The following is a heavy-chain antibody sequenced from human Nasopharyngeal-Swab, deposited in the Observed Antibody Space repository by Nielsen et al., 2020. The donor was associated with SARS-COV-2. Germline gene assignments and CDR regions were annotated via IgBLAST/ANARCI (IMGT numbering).Heavy chain of an antibody. CDR1: GFTFSDYT. CDR3: ASDSRY. CDR2: ISSSGSYM. J-gene: IGHJ4*02. D-gene: IGHD2-2*01. V-gene: IGHV3-21*01. Sequence: GGSLRLSCAASGFTFSDYTMNWVRQAPGQGLEWVSSISSSGSYMYYTDSVKGRFTMSRDNAKNSLYLQMNSLRAEDTAVYYCASDSRYWGQGTLVTVSP.